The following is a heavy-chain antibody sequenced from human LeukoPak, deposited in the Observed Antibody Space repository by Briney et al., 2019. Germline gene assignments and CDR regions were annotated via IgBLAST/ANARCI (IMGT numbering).Heavy chain of an antibody. V-gene: IGHV4-34*01. D-gene: IGHD3-16*01. Sequence: TSETLSLTCAVYGGSFSGYYWTWIRQPPGKGLEWIGEISHSGRANYNPSLKSRVTISVDTSKNQFSLKLSSVTAADTAIYYCASSFSYGTFDFWGQGTLVTVSS. CDR3: ASSFSYGTFDF. CDR1: GGSFSGYY. J-gene: IGHJ4*02. CDR2: ISHSGRA.